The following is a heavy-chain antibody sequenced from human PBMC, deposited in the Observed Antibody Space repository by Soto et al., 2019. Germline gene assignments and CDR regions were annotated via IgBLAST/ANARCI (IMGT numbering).Heavy chain of an antibody. CDR3: ARTVRVDYDILTGSRVYDY. J-gene: IGHJ4*02. D-gene: IGHD3-9*01. CDR1: GGSISSGGYS. Sequence: SETLSLTCAVSGGSISSGGYSWSWIRQPPGKGLEWIGYMYHSGSTYYNPSLKSRVTISIDRSKNQFPLKLSPVTAADTAVYYCARTVRVDYDILTGSRVYDYWGQGTLVTVSS. V-gene: IGHV4-30-2*01. CDR2: MYHSGST.